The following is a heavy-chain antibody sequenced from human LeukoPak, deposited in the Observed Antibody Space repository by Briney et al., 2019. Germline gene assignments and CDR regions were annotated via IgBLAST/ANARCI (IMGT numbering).Heavy chain of an antibody. J-gene: IGHJ4*02. D-gene: IGHD4-23*01. V-gene: IGHV3-30*02. CDR2: IRNDGSNK. CDR1: GFIFSSYG. Sequence: SGGSLRLSCAASGFIFSSYGMHWVRQAPDKGLEWVAFIRNDGSNKYYADSVKGRFTISRDNSKNTLYLQMNSLRAEDTAVYYCAKLLSNSGRFLYWGQGTLVTVSS. CDR3: AKLLSNSGRFLY.